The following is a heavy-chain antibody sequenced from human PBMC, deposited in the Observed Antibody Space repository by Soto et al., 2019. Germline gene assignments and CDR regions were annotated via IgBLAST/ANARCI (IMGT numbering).Heavy chain of an antibody. Sequence: QVQLQQWGAGLLKPSETLSLTCAVYGGSFSGYYWSWMRQPPGKGLEWIGEINHSGSTNYNPSLKRRVTIAVDTSKNQFSLKLSSVTAADTAVYYCARGGYCSGGSCYSAFVLPHWYFDLWGRGTLVTVSS. J-gene: IGHJ2*01. CDR2: INHSGST. CDR1: GGSFSGYY. V-gene: IGHV4-34*01. CDR3: ARGGYCSGGSCYSAFVLPHWYFDL. D-gene: IGHD2-15*01.